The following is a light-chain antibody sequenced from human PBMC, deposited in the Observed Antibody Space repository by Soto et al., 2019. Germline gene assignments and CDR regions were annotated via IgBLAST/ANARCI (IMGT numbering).Light chain of an antibody. Sequence: ETVLTQSPGTLSLSPGERVTLSCRASQNINSSYLAWYQQKPGQSPRLLIYGASSRATGIPDRFSGSGSGTDFTLTISRLEPEDFAVYDCQQYDTSLTFGGGTKVEIK. J-gene: IGKJ4*01. CDR1: QNINSSY. CDR2: GAS. CDR3: QQYDTSLT. V-gene: IGKV3-20*01.